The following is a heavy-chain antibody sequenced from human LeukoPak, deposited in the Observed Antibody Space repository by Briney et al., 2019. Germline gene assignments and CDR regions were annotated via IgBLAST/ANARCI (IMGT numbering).Heavy chain of an antibody. D-gene: IGHD2-21*02. CDR2: ITGSGDIK. Sequence: PGGSLRLSCAASGFTFFNYEMNWVRQAPGKGLEWVSYITGSGDIKNYADSVKGRFAISRDNAKNSLFLQMNGLRAEDTALYYCARETAGTSDFWGQGTLVTVSS. V-gene: IGHV3-48*03. CDR1: GFTFFNYE. CDR3: ARETAGTSDF. J-gene: IGHJ4*02.